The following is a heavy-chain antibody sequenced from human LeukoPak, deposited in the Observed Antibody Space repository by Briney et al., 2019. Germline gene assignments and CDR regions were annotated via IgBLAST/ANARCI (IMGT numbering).Heavy chain of an antibody. CDR3: ARDGYYDFWSGLVPYNWFDP. Sequence: GASVKVSCKASGYTFTSYDISWVRQAPGQGLEWMGWISAYNGNTNYAQKLQGRVTMTTDTSTSTAYMELRSLRSDDTAVYYCARDGYYDFWSGLVPYNWFDPWGQGTLVTVSS. CDR2: ISAYNGNT. V-gene: IGHV1-18*01. J-gene: IGHJ5*02. CDR1: GYTFTSYD. D-gene: IGHD3-3*01.